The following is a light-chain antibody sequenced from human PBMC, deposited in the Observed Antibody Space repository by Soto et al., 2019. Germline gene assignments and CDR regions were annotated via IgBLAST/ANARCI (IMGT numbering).Light chain of an antibody. CDR3: SSYTSSSTYV. CDR2: EVS. V-gene: IGLV2-14*01. J-gene: IGLJ1*01. Sequence: QSVLTQPASVSGSPGQSITISCTGTSSDVGGYNYVSWYQQHPGKAPKLMIYEVSNRPSGVSNRFSGSKSGNTASLTISGLQAEDEADYYCSSYTSSSTYVFGIGTKVTV. CDR1: SSDVGGYNY.